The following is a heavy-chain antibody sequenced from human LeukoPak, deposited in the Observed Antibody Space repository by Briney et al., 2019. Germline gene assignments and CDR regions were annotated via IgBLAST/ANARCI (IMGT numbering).Heavy chain of an antibody. CDR3: ARMGYYYYYMDV. CDR1: GGSFSGYY. J-gene: IGHJ6*03. V-gene: IGHV4-34*01. Sequence: SETLSLTCAVYGGSFSGYYWSWIRQPPGKGLEWIGEINHSGSTNYNPSLKSRVTISVDTSKNQFSLKLSSVTAADTAVYYCARMGYYYYYMDVWGKGTTVTISS. CDR2: INHSGST.